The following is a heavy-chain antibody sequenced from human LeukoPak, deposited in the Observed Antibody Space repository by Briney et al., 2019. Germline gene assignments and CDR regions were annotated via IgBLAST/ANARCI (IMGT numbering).Heavy chain of an antibody. V-gene: IGHV3-21*01. J-gene: IGHJ6*03. CDR2: ISSSSSYI. Sequence: GGSLRLSCAASGFTFSSYSMNWVRQAPGKGLEWVSSISSSSSYIYYADSVKGRFTISRDNAKNSLYLQMNSLRAEDTAVYYCARDQRDYYYYYMDVWGKGTTVTVSS. CDR1: GFTFSSYS. CDR3: ARDQRDYYYYYMDV.